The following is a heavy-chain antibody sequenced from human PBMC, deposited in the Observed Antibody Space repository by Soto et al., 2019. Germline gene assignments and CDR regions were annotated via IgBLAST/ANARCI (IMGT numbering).Heavy chain of an antibody. V-gene: IGHV1-46*01. D-gene: IGHD2-15*01. Sequence: ASVKVSCKASGYTVSNYHMHWVRQAPGQGLEWMGIINPSGETTTYAQKFQGRVTMTRDTSTSTVYMELSSLRSEDTAVYYCARNGGPGLLYYFGLDVWGQGITVTVSS. CDR3: ARNGGPGLLYYFGLDV. J-gene: IGHJ6*02. CDR1: GYTVSNYH. CDR2: INPSGETT.